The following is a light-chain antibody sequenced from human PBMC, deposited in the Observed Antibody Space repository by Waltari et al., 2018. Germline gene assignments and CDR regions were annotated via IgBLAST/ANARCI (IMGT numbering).Light chain of an antibody. CDR2: DVS. CDR1: SSDVGGYNY. J-gene: IGLJ2*01. CDR3: CSYAGSYVV. V-gene: IGLV2-11*01. Sequence: QSALTQPRSVSGSPGQSVTISCTGTSSDVGGYNYVSWYQQHPGKAPKLMIYDVSKRPSGVPDRFSGSKSGDTASLTISGLPADDEADYYCCSYAGSYVVFGGGTKLTVL.